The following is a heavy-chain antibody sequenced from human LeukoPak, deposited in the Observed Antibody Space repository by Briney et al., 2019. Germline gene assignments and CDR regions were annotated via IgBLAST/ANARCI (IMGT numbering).Heavy chain of an antibody. CDR3: ASSSGWYSRSPVAFDI. J-gene: IGHJ3*02. CDR1: GFTVSSNY. CDR2: IYSGGST. V-gene: IGHV3-53*01. Sequence: GGSLRLFCAASGFTVSSNYMSWVRQAPGKGLEWVSVIYSGGSTYYADSVKGRFTISRDNSKNTLYLQMNSLRAEDTAVYYCASSSGWYSRSPVAFDIWGQGTMVTVSS. D-gene: IGHD6-19*01.